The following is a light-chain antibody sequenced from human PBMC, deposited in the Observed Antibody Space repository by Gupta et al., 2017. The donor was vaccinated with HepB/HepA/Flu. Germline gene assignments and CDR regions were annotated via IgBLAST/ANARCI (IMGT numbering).Light chain of an antibody. V-gene: IGLV1-44*01. J-gene: IGLJ2*01. CDR1: SANIGSNT. CDR3: AAWDDSLKGRV. CDR2: GKN. Sequence: QSVLTQPPSASGTPGQRVTISCSGGSANIGSNTVHWYQHLPGTAPKLLIYGKNQRPSGVPDRFSGSTSGTSASRAIRGLQSEDEAEYDGAAWDDSLKGRVFGGGTKLTVL.